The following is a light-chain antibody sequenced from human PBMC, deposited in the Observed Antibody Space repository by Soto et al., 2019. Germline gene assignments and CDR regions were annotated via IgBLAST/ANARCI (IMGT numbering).Light chain of an antibody. V-gene: IGKV1-39*01. Sequence: DIQMTQSPSSLSASVGDRVTITCRASQSIGNYLSWYQQTPGKAPKLLIHAASNLQSGVPSRFSGSGSGTDFTLTISFLQPEDFATCYCQQSHTFPRTFGQGTKVEI. J-gene: IGKJ1*01. CDR1: QSIGNY. CDR3: QQSHTFPRT. CDR2: AAS.